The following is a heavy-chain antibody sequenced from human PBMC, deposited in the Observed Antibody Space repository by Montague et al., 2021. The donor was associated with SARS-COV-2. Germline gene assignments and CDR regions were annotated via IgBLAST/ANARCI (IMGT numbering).Heavy chain of an antibody. Sequence: SETLSLTCTVSGGSISSSSYYWGWIRQPPGEGLEWIGSIYYSGSTYYNPSLKSRVTISVDTSKNQFSLKLSSVTAADTAVYYCARVGRQQLVRLSGMDVWGQGATVTVCS. D-gene: IGHD6-13*01. CDR3: ARVGRQQLVRLSGMDV. V-gene: IGHV4-39*07. CDR2: IYYSGST. CDR1: GGSISSSSYY. J-gene: IGHJ6*02.